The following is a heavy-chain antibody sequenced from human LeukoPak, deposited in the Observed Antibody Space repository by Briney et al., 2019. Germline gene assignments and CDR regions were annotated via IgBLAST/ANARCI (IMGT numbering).Heavy chain of an antibody. V-gene: IGHV3-49*04. CDR2: IRSKAYGGTT. CDR3: TRVRAMVHDY. CDR1: GFTFGDYA. J-gene: IGHJ4*02. D-gene: IGHD5-18*01. Sequence: GGSLRLSCTASGFTFGDYAMSWVRQAPGKGLEWVGFIRSKAYGGTTEYAASVKGRFTISRDDSKSIAYLQMNSLKTEDTAVYYCTRVRAMVHDYWGQGTLVTVSS.